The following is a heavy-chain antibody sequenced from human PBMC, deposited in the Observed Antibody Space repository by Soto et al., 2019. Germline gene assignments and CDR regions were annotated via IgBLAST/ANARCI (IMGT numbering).Heavy chain of an antibody. V-gene: IGHV3-30*18. D-gene: IGHD1-20*01. CDR2: ISYDGSNK. CDR1: GFTFSSYG. J-gene: IGHJ6*02. Sequence: QVQLVESGGGVVQPGRSLRLSCAASGFTFSSYGMHWVRQAPGKGLEWVAVISYDGSNKYYADSVKGRFTISRDNSKNTLNRQMNSLRAEDTAAYYCAKERHNWNPLGVPSHYYYYYGMDVRGQGTTVTVSS. CDR3: AKERHNWNPLGVPSHYYYYYGMDV.